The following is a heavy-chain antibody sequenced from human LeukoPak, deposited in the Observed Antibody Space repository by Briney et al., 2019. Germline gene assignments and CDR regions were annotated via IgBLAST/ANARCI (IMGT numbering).Heavy chain of an antibody. D-gene: IGHD7-27*01. CDR1: GGTFSSYA. V-gene: IGHV1-69*13. J-gene: IGHJ3*02. CDR2: IIPIFGTA. CDR3: ARDRSWARHDAFDI. Sequence: ASVKVSCKASGGTFSSYAISWVRQAPGQGLEWMGGIIPIFGTANYAQKFQGRVTITADESTSTAYMELSSLRSEDTAVYYCARDRSWARHDAFDIWGQGTMVTVSS.